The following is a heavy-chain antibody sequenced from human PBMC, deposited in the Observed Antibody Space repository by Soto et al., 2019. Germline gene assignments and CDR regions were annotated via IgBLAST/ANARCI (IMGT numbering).Heavy chain of an antibody. J-gene: IGHJ4*02. CDR3: TTIEI. Sequence: EGQLVESGGDLVEPGGSLRLSCAASGFTFNSAWMTWVRQAPGKGLEWIGLIKSDVDGGTTDHAAPVKGRFTISRDDSKNMLYLQMNTLKAEDTAMYSCTTIEIWGQGTQVTVSS. CDR2: IKSDVDGGTT. D-gene: IGHD3-22*01. CDR1: GFTFNSAW. V-gene: IGHV3-15*01.